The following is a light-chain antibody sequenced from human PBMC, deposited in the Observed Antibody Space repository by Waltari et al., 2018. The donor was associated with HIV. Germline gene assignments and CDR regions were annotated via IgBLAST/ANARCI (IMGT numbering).Light chain of an antibody. CDR2: DVT. CDR1: SSDVGGYNF. V-gene: IGLV2-14*03. Sequence: QSALTQPASVSGSPGQSITISCTGSSSDVGGYNFVSWYQQHPGKAPTVLIYDVTTRPSGVSDRFSGSRSGDTASLTISGLQPEDEADYYCESYTSTSVWVFGGGTRLTVL. J-gene: IGLJ3*02. CDR3: ESYTSTSVWV.